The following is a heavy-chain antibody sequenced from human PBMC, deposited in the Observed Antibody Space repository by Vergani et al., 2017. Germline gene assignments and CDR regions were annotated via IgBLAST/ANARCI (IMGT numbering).Heavy chain of an antibody. CDR1: NFFISSNAYY. Sequence: QVQLQESGPGLVKPSETLSLTCTVSNFFISSNAYYWGWIRQAPGRGLEWIGSLHHNGATSHNPSLRSRVTMSVDTSKNQFSLSLNSVTAADTAVYYCARGALWWLRQIDSWGQGTLVTGSS. CDR3: ARGALWWLRQIDS. CDR2: LHHNGAT. V-gene: IGHV4-38-2*02. J-gene: IGHJ4*02. D-gene: IGHD2-21*01.